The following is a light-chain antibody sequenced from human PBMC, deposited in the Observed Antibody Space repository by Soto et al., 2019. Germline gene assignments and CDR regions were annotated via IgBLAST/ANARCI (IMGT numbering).Light chain of an antibody. V-gene: IGLV2-14*01. Sequence: QSALTQPASVSGSPGQWITISCTGTSSDVGGYNYVSWYQQRPGKAPQLMIYGVNNRPSGVSNRFSGSKSGNTASLTISGLQAEYEADYYCNSYTTRRTYVFGTGTKLTFL. J-gene: IGLJ1*01. CDR1: SSDVGGYNY. CDR3: NSYTTRRTYV. CDR2: GVN.